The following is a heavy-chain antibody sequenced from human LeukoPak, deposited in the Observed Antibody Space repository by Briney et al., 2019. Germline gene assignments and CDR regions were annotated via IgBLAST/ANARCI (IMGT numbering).Heavy chain of an antibody. CDR2: ISSNGGST. V-gene: IGHV3-64D*06. CDR1: GFTFSSYA. CDR3: VKATRGYSVYDFDY. J-gene: IGHJ4*02. Sequence: GGSLRLSCAASGFTFSSYAMHWVRQAPGKGLEYVSAISSNGGSTYYADSVKGRFTISRDNSKNTLYLQMSSLRAEDTAVYYCVKATRGYSVYDFDYWGQGTLVTVSS. D-gene: IGHD5/OR15-5a*01.